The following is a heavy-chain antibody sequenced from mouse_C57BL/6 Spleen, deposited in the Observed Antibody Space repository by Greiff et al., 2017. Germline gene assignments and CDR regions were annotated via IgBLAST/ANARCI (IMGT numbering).Heavy chain of an antibody. CDR3: ATVGWVLGARDY. CDR2: INPNNGGT. D-gene: IGHD1-1*01. CDR1: GYTFTDYY. Sequence: VQLQQSGPELVKPGASVKISCKASGYTFTDYYMNWVKQSHGKSLEWIGDINPNNGGTSYNMKFKGKATWPVDKSSSTAYTALRRLTSEDSAVYYCATVGWVLGARDYWGQGTSVTVSS. J-gene: IGHJ4*01. V-gene: IGHV1-26*01.